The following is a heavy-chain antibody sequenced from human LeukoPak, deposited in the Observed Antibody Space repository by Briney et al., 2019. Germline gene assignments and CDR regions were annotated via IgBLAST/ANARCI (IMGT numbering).Heavy chain of an antibody. CDR2: IGTAGDT. CDR3: TTDWWDFWSGPLGY. CDR1: GFTFSSYD. V-gene: IGHV3-13*01. Sequence: GGSLRLSCAASGFTFSSYDMHWVRQATGKGLEWVSAIGTAGDTYYPGSVKGRFTISRENAKNSLYLQMNSLKTEDTAVYYCTTDWWDFWSGPLGYWGQGTLVTVSS. D-gene: IGHD3-3*01. J-gene: IGHJ4*02.